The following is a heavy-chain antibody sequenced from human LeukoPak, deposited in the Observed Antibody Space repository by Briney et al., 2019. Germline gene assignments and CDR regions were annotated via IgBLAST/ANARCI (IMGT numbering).Heavy chain of an antibody. CDR1: GGSFSGYY. Sequence: ASETLSLTCAVYGGSFSGYYWSWIRQPPGKGLEWIGEINHSGSTNYNPSLKSRVTISVDTSKNQFSLKLSSVTAADTAVYYCARGLPYSSSWYWGTSNFGWFDPWGQGTLVTVSS. J-gene: IGHJ5*02. V-gene: IGHV4-34*01. CDR3: ARGLPYSSSWYWGTSNFGWFDP. CDR2: INHSGST. D-gene: IGHD6-13*01.